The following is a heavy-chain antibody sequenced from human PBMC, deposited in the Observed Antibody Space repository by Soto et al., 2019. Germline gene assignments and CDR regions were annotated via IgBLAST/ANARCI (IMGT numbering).Heavy chain of an antibody. J-gene: IGHJ4*02. Sequence: SETLSLTCAVSGGSISSGDYYWSWIRQPPGKGLEWIGYIYYSGSTYYNPSLKSRVTISVDTSKNQFSLKLSSVTAADTAVYYCARSPPGDDYYDSSGRFDYWGQGTLVTVSS. CDR2: IYYSGST. CDR1: GGSISSGDYY. V-gene: IGHV4-30-4*01. D-gene: IGHD3-22*01. CDR3: ARSPPGDDYYDSSGRFDY.